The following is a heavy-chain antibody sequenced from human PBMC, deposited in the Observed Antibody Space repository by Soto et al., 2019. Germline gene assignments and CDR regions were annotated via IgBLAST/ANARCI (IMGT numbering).Heavy chain of an antibody. CDR1: GFTFSSYG. Sequence: QVQLVESGGGTVQPGRSLRVSCAASGFTFSSYGMNWVRQAPGKGLEWVAVISFDGSNEYYADSVKGRFTISRDNFKNTVDLQMNSLRAEDTAVYYCAKESAATDTKYFFDYWGQGALVTVSS. CDR2: ISFDGSNE. J-gene: IGHJ4*02. D-gene: IGHD6-13*01. V-gene: IGHV3-30*18. CDR3: AKESAATDTKYFFDY.